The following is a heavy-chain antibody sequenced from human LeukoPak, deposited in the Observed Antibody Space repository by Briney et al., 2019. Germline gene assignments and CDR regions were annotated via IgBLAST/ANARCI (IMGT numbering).Heavy chain of an antibody. D-gene: IGHD3-3*01. J-gene: IGHJ3*02. CDR2: IIPILGIA. Sequence: GASVKVSCKASGGTFSSYAISWVRQAPGQGLEWMGRIIPILGIANYAQKFQGRVTITADKSTSTAYMELSSLRSEDTAVYYCARSVDGSIFGVVIIPVVVGAFDIWGQGTMVTVSS. V-gene: IGHV1-69*04. CDR1: GGTFSSYA. CDR3: ARSVDGSIFGVVIIPVVVGAFDI.